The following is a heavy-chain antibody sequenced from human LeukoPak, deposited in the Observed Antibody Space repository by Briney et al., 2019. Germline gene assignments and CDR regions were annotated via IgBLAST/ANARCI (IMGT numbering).Heavy chain of an antibody. CDR3: ASERSGGTWFDP. Sequence: ASVKVSCKASGYTFTSYYMHWVRQAPGQGLEWMGIIIPSSGSTSYAQKFQGRVTMTSDTSTSTVYMELSSLRSEDTAVYYCASERSGGTWFDPWGQVTLVTVSS. D-gene: IGHD2-15*01. V-gene: IGHV1-46*01. CDR1: GYTFTSYY. CDR2: IIPSSGST. J-gene: IGHJ5*02.